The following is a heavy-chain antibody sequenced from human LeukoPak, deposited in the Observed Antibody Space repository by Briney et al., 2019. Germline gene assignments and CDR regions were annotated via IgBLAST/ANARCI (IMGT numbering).Heavy chain of an antibody. Sequence: GASVKVSCRTSGYTFSSSGITWVRQAPGQGLEWMGWISNYNGDIKYAKKLQGRVTLTVDTATTTAYMELRSLRSDDTAMYYCAKLKYGVNVFDVWGQGTMVIVSS. CDR2: ISNYNGDI. CDR3: AKLKYGVNVFDV. D-gene: IGHD3-3*01. J-gene: IGHJ3*01. V-gene: IGHV1-18*04. CDR1: GYTFSSSG.